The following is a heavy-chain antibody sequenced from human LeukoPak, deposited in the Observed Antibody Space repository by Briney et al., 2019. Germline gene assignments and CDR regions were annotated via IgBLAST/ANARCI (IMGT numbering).Heavy chain of an antibody. V-gene: IGHV3-9*01. CDR1: GFTFDDYA. D-gene: IGHD2/OR15-2a*01. Sequence: PGGSLRLSCAASGFTFDDYAMHWVRQAPGKGLEWVSGISWNSGSIGYADSVKGRFTISRDNAKNSLYLQMNSLRAEDTAVYYCARDLEGSTILDYWGQGTLVTVSS. J-gene: IGHJ4*02. CDR3: ARDLEGSTILDY. CDR2: ISWNSGSI.